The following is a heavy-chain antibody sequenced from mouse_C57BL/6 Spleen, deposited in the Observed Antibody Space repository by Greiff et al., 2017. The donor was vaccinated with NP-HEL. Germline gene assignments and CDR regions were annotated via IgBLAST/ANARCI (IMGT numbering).Heavy chain of an antibody. J-gene: IGHJ2*01. Sequence: QVQLQQSGAELVRPGASVTLSCKASGYTFTDYEMHWVKQTPVHGLEWIGAIDPETGGTAYNQKFKGKAILTADKSSSTAYMELRSLTSEDSAVYYCTRVTTVVARGYFDYWGQGTTLTVSS. D-gene: IGHD1-1*01. CDR3: TRVTTVVARGYFDY. CDR1: GYTFTDYE. CDR2: IDPETGGT. V-gene: IGHV1-15*01.